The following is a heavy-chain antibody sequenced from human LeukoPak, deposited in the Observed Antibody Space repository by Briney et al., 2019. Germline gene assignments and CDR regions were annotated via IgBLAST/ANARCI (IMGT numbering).Heavy chain of an antibody. CDR1: GGSISSSSYY. V-gene: IGHV4-39*01. Sequence: SETLSLTCTVSGGSISSSSYYWGWIRQPPGKGLEWIGNIYYSGSTYYNPSLKSRVTISVDTSKNQFPLKLSSVTAADTAVYYCARQLAAAGNYWGQGTLVTVSS. CDR2: IYYSGST. D-gene: IGHD6-13*01. J-gene: IGHJ4*02. CDR3: ARQLAAAGNY.